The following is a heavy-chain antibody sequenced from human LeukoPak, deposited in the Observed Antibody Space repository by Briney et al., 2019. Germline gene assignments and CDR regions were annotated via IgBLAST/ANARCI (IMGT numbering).Heavy chain of an antibody. CDR2: IIPIFGTT. V-gene: IGHV1-69*13. J-gene: IGHJ4*01. D-gene: IGHD2-2*01. CDR1: GGTFRTYA. CDR3: AREGGGGYCTTTRCYYLDY. Sequence: ASVKVSCKASGGTFRTYAISWVRQAPGQGLVWMGGIIPIFGTTHYAQKFQGRVTITADESTSTAYMELSSLRSEDTAVYYCAREGGGGYCTTTRCYYLDYWGLGTLVTASS.